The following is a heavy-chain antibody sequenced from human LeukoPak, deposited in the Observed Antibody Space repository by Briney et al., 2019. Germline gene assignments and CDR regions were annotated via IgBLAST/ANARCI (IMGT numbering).Heavy chain of an antibody. Sequence: PGGPLRLSCAASGFTFSSYWMSWVRQAPGKGLEWVANIKQDGSEKYYVDSVKGRFTISRDNAKNSLYLQMNSLRAEDTAAYYCAKDSYYYDSSGSVDPPVYWGQGTLVTVSS. CDR3: AKDSYYYDSSGSVDPPVY. CDR1: GFTFSSYW. CDR2: IKQDGSEK. V-gene: IGHV3-7*03. J-gene: IGHJ4*02. D-gene: IGHD3-22*01.